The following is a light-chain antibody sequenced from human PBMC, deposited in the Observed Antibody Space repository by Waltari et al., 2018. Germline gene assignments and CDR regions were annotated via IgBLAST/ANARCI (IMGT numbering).Light chain of an antibody. V-gene: IGLV2-14*03. CDR3: SAYTTSSTLI. J-gene: IGLJ2*01. Sequence: QSALTQPASVSGSPGQSITISCTGTRSDIGSYAFVSWYQQHPGKAPKLIIYDVFRPATISTRFSASKYGDTASLTISGLQAEDEADYYCSAYTTSSTLIFGGGTKLTVL. CDR2: DV. CDR1: RSDIGSYAF.